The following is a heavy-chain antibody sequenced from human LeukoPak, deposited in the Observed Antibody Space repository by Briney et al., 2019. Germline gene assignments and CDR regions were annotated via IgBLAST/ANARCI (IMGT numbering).Heavy chain of an antibody. V-gene: IGHV1-69*13. D-gene: IGHD1-26*01. Sequence: ASVKVSCKASGGTFGSYAISWVRQAPGQGLEWMGGIIPIFGTANYAQKFQGRVTITADESTSTAYMELSSLRSEDTAVYYCAAVGATSLGAFDIWGQGTMVTVAS. CDR2: IIPIFGTA. CDR3: AAVGATSLGAFDI. J-gene: IGHJ3*02. CDR1: GGTFGSYA.